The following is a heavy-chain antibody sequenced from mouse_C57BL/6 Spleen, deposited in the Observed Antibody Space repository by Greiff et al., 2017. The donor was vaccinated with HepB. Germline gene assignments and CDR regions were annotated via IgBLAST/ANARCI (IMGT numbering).Heavy chain of an antibody. D-gene: IGHD2-4*01. J-gene: IGHJ2*01. V-gene: IGHV3-6*01. CDR1: GYSITSGYY. Sequence: DVKLQESGPGLVKPSQSLSLTCSVTGYSITSGYYWNWIRQFPGNKLEWMGYISYDGSNNYNPSLKNRISITRDTSKNQFFLKLNSVTTEDTATYYCARAASTMITHYFDYWGQGTTLTVSA. CDR2: ISYDGSN. CDR3: ARAASTMITHYFDY.